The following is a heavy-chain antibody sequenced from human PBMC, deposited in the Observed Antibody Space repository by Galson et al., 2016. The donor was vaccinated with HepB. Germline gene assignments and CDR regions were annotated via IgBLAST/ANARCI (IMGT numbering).Heavy chain of an antibody. Sequence: SLRLSCAASGFTFSSYSMNWVRQAPGKGLEWVSYISSSSTIYYADSVKDRFTISRDNAKNSLYLQMNSLRDEDTAEYYCARGRDGYNNSPIDSWGQGTLVTVSA. V-gene: IGHV3-48*02. CDR1: GFTFSSYS. D-gene: IGHD5-24*01. J-gene: IGHJ4*02. CDR3: ARGRDGYNNSPIDS. CDR2: ISSSSTI.